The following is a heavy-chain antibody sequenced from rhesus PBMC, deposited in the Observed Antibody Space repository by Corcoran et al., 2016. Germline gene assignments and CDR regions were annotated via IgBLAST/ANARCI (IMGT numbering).Heavy chain of an antibody. V-gene: IGHV2S1*01. CDR3: ARVSPHSSGWYSNGLDS. J-gene: IGHJ6*01. Sequence: QVTLKESGPALVKPTQTLTLTCTFSGFSLSTSGLGVGWIRQPPGKALEWLASIYWDDDKYYSTSLKSRLTNSKDTSKNQVVLTMTNMDPVDTATYYCARVSPHSSGWYSNGLDSWGQGVVVTVSS. CDR2: IYWDDDK. D-gene: IGHD6-31*01. CDR1: GFSLSTSGLG.